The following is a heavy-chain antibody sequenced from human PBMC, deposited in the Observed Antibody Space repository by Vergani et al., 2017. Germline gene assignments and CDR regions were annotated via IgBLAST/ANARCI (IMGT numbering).Heavy chain of an antibody. D-gene: IGHD6-6*01. CDR3: ARRDSSSPALDY. CDR2: IGTAGDT. Sequence: EVQLVESGGGLVQPGGSLRLSCAASGFTFSTYDMHWVRQATEKGLEWVSAIGTAGDTYYPGSVKGRFTISRENAKNSLYLQMNGLRAGDTAVYYCARRDSSSPALDYWGERTLVTVSS. J-gene: IGHJ4*02. CDR1: GFTFSTYD. V-gene: IGHV3-13*01.